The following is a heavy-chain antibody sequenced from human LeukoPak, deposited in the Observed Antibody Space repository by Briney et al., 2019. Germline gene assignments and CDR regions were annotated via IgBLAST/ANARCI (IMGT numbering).Heavy chain of an antibody. V-gene: IGHV1-69*13. CDR2: IIPIFGTA. D-gene: IGHD1-14*01. Sequence: SVKVSCKASGGTFSSYAISWVRQAPGQGLEWMGGIIPIFGTANYAQKLQGRVTITADESTSTAYMELSSPRSEDTAVYYCASYISEENAFDIWGQGTMVTVSS. CDR1: GGTFSSYA. CDR3: ASYISEENAFDI. J-gene: IGHJ3*02.